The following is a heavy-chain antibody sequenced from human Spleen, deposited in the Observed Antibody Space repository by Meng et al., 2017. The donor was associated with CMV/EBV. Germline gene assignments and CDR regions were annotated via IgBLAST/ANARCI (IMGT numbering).Heavy chain of an antibody. J-gene: IGHJ5*02. CDR1: GCSISSTHW. CDR3: ARFRVTSHRFDP. V-gene: IGHV4-4*02. Sequence: CAVSGCSISSTHWWSWLRQPPGKGLEWIGEVYHSGSTNYNPSLGSRVSISLDTSKNHFSLKLTSVTAADTAVYYCARFRVTSHRFDPWGQGALVTVSS. CDR2: VYHSGST. D-gene: IGHD3-3*01.